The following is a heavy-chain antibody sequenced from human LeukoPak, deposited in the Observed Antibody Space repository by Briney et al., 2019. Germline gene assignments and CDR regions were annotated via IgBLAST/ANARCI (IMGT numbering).Heavy chain of an antibody. CDR2: IKQDGSEK. D-gene: IGHD2-2*01. J-gene: IGHJ3*01. CDR3: ARETMGADIVVVPTPFDAFDL. Sequence: GGSLRLSCAASGFAFSRYWMSWVRQAPGKGLEWVANIKQDGSEKYYVDSVKGRFTISRDNAKNSMYLQMNSLRAEDTAVYYCARETMGADIVVVPTPFDAFDLWGQGTMVTVSS. V-gene: IGHV3-7*01. CDR1: GFAFSRYW.